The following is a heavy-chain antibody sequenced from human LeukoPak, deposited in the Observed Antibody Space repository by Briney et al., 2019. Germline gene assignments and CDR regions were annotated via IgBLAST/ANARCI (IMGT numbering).Heavy chain of an antibody. D-gene: IGHD3-22*01. V-gene: IGHV3-11*04. J-gene: IGHJ4*02. Sequence: PGGSLRLSCAASGFTFSDYYMSWIRQAPGKGLEWVSYISNSGSTIYYADSVKGRFTISRDNAKNSLYLQMNSLRAEDTALYYCARARNYYDNSGYLNYWGQGTLVTVSS. CDR1: GFTFSDYY. CDR2: ISNSGSTI. CDR3: ARARNYYDNSGYLNY.